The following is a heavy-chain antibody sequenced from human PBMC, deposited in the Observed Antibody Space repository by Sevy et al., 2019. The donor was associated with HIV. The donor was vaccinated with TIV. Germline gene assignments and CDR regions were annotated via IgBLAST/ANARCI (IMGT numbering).Heavy chain of an antibody. D-gene: IGHD2-15*01. Sequence: ASVKVSCKASGYTFTGYYMHWVRQAPGQGLEWMGWINPNSGGTNYAQKFQGRVTMTRETSISTAYMELSRLRSDDTAVYYCARDLDVLVGTTDYWGQGTLVTVSS. CDR1: GYTFTGYY. CDR3: ARDLDVLVGTTDY. CDR2: INPNSGGT. V-gene: IGHV1-2*02. J-gene: IGHJ4*02.